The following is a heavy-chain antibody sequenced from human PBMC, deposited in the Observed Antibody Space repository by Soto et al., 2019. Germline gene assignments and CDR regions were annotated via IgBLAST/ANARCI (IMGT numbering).Heavy chain of an antibody. CDR1: GFTLSNYW. J-gene: IGHJ4*02. Sequence: EVQLVESGGVSVQPGGSLRLSCTASGFTLSNYWMHCVRQAPGKGLVWFSRINTDGSTTTYADSVKGRFTISRDNAKNPLYLQMNSLRDEDTAVYYCVRIRRGDGYTFGYWGQGTLVTVSS. D-gene: IGHD5-12*01. CDR3: VRIRRGDGYTFGY. CDR2: INTDGSTT. V-gene: IGHV3-74*01.